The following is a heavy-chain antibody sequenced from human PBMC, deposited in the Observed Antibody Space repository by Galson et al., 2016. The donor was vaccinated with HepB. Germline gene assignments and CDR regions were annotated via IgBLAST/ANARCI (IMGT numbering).Heavy chain of an antibody. CDR3: ARDQTRRGPTTFDN. V-gene: IGHV3-21*06. D-gene: IGHD1-26*01. CDR2: FGDGGDI. J-gene: IGHJ4*02. Sequence: SLRLSCAASGFIFSSYAMTWVRQAPGKGPEWVSTFGDGGDIYYADSVKGRFTISRDNGRNTLYLQMNSLRAEDTGVYYCARDQTRRGPTTFDNWGQGTLVTVSS. CDR1: GFIFSSYA.